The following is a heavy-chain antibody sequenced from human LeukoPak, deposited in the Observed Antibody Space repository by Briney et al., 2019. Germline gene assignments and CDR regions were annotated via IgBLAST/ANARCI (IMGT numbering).Heavy chain of an antibody. CDR3: ARSPYYYDTSGQYYFDY. CDR1: GFTFSSYA. J-gene: IGHJ4*02. V-gene: IGHV3-30-3*01. D-gene: IGHD3-22*01. CDR2: ISYAGSNE. Sequence: GGSLRLSCAASGFTFSSYAIHWVRQAPGKGLEWVAVISYAGSNEYYADSVKGRFTISRDNSKNTLYLQMNSLRAEDTAVYYCARSPYYYDTSGQYYFDYWGQGTLVTVSS.